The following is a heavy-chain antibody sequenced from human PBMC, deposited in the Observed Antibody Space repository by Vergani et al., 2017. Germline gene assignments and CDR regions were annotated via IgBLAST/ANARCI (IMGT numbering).Heavy chain of an antibody. J-gene: IGHJ6*02. CDR3: ARGRQWRLTEYLYGMDV. CDR1: GSTFTKYP. D-gene: IGHD6-19*01. V-gene: IGHV7-4-1*02. CDR2: INTNSGNP. Sequence: QVQLLQSGSELKKPGASVRISCEASGSTFTKYPLIWVRQAPGQGLEFMGWINTNSGNPTYAPGFTGRFVFSLDTSVSTAYLQISGLKAEDSAVYYCARGRQWRLTEYLYGMDVWGQGTTVTVSS.